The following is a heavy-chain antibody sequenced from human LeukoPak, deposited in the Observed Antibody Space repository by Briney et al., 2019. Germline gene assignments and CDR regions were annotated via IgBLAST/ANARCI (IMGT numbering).Heavy chain of an antibody. CDR1: GFILDESA. CDR2: ITWNSGRI. J-gene: IGHJ3*02. Sequence: GGSLRLSCAASGFILDESALHWVRQTPGKGLEWISGITWNSGRIAYRDSVKGRFTISRDNAKNSLYLQMNSLRTEDTALYYCVKDLRDGYNSDYVFHIWGQGTMVTVSS. CDR3: VKDLRDGYNSDYVFHI. D-gene: IGHD5-24*01. V-gene: IGHV3-9*01.